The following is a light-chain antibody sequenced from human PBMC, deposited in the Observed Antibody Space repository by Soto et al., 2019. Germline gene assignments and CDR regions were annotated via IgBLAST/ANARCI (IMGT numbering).Light chain of an antibody. CDR3: QQGHNWPIT. Sequence: EIVMTQSPATLSVSPGQSATLSCRASQSISSELAWYQQKPGQPPRLLIYGASTRATGVPARFTGSGSGSDFNLAISGLQSEDFAVYYFQQGHNWPITLGQGTRLEI. CDR1: QSISSE. V-gene: IGKV3-15*01. J-gene: IGKJ2*01. CDR2: GAS.